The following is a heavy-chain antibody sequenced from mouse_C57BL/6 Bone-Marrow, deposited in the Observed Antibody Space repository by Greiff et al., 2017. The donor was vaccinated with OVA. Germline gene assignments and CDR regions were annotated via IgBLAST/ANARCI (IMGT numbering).Heavy chain of an antibody. CDR2: IDPSDSET. CDR3: ARLGSNFDY. Sequence: QVHVKQPGAELVRPGSSVKLSCKASGYTFTSYWMHWVKQRPIQGLEWIGNIDPSDSETHYNQKFKDKATLTVDKSSSTVYMQLSSLTSEDSAVYYCARLGSNFDYWGQGTTLTVSS. CDR1: GYTFTSYW. D-gene: IGHD4-1*01. J-gene: IGHJ2*01. V-gene: IGHV1-52*01.